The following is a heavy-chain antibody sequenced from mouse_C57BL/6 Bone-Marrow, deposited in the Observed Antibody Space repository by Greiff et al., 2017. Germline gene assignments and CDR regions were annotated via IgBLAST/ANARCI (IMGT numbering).Heavy chain of an antibody. V-gene: IGHV1-19*01. CDR1: GYTFTDYY. CDR2: INPYNGGT. Sequence: EVKLVESGPVLVKPGASVKMSCKASGYTFTDYYMNWVKQSHGKSLEWIGVINPYNGGTSYNQKFKGKATLTVDKSSSTAYMELNSLTSEDSAVYYCADYYGSSFFAYWGQGTLVTVSA. CDR3: ADYYGSSFFAY. J-gene: IGHJ3*01. D-gene: IGHD1-1*01.